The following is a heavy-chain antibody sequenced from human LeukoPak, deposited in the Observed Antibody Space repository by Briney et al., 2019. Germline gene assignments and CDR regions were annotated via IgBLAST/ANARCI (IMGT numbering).Heavy chain of an antibody. V-gene: IGHV4-39*01. D-gene: IGHD5-18*01. J-gene: IGHJ4*02. CDR2: IYYSGSI. CDR3: ASQRGYSYGTVS. Sequence: SETLSLTCTVSGGSISSSSYYWGWIRQPPGKGLEWIGSIYYSGSIYYNPSLKSRITISVDTSKNQFSLKLSSVTAADTAVYYYASQRGYSYGTVSWGQGTLVTVSS. CDR1: GGSISSSSYY.